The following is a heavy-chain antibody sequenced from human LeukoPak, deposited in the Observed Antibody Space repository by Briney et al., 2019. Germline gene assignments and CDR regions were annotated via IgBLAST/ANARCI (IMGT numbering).Heavy chain of an antibody. CDR2: IIPIFGTA. D-gene: IGHD6-6*01. CDR3: ASASIAARPGPLFDY. J-gene: IGHJ4*02. V-gene: IGHV1-69*05. Sequence: SVKVSCKASGGTFSSYAISWVRQAPGQGLEWMGRIIPIFGTANYAQKFQGRVTITTDESAGTAYRELSSLRSEDTAVYYCASASIAARPGPLFDYWGQGTLVTVSS. CDR1: GGTFSSYA.